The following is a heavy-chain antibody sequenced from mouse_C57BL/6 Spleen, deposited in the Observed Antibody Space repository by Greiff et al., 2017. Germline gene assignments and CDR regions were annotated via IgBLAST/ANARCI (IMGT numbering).Heavy chain of an antibody. Sequence: EVKLMESGGGLVKPGGSLKLSCAASGFTFSSYAMSWVRQTPEKRLEWVATISDGGSYTYYPDNVKGRFTISRDNAKNNLYLQMSHLKSEDTAMYYCARESSISNWDYWGQGTTLTVSS. CDR1: GFTFSSYA. V-gene: IGHV5-4*01. CDR3: ARESSISNWDY. CDR2: ISDGGSYT. D-gene: IGHD4-1*01. J-gene: IGHJ2*01.